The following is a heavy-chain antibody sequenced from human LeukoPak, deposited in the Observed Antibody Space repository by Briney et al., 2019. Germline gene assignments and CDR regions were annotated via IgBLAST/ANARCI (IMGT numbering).Heavy chain of an antibody. D-gene: IGHD2-15*01. CDR3: ARHQLGYCSGGSCEGDY. CDR2: KYYSGST. CDR1: GGSIRSSSYY. V-gene: IGHV4-39*01. Sequence: SETLSLTCTVSGGSIRSSSYYWGWIRQPPGEGLEWIGSKYYSGSTYYNPSLKSRVTISVDTSKNQFSLKMSSVTAADTAVYYCARHQLGYCSGGSCEGDYWGQGTLVTVSS. J-gene: IGHJ4*02.